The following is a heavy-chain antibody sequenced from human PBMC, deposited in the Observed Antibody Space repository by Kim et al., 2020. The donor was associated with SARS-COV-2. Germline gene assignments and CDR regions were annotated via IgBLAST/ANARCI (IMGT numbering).Heavy chain of an antibody. CDR3: ARRNLYYFDS. V-gene: IGHV5-51*01. Sequence: SDTQYSPSFHGRVTISADKSANTAYLQWSSLTPSDTAMYFCARRNLYYFDSWGQGTLVNVSS. D-gene: IGHD3-16*01. CDR2: SDT. J-gene: IGHJ4*02.